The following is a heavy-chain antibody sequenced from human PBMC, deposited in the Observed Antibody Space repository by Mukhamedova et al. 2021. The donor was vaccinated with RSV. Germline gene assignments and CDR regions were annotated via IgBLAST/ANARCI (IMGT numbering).Heavy chain of an antibody. CDR3: ARAYDFWSGYSRGYWFDP. J-gene: IGHJ5*02. V-gene: IGHV4-38-2*02. D-gene: IGHD3-3*01. Sequence: GSIYHSGSTYYNPSLKSRVTISVDTSKNQFSLKLSSVTAADTAVYYCARAYDFWSGYSRGYWFDPWGQGTLVTVSS. CDR2: IYHSGST.